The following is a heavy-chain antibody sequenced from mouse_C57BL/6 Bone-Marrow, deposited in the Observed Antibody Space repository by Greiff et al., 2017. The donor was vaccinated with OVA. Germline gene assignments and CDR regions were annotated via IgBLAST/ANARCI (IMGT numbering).Heavy chain of an antibody. Sequence: VQLVESGAELARPGASVKLSCKASGYTFTSYGISWVKQRTGQGLEWIGEIYPRSGNTYYNEKFKGKATLTADKSSSTAYMELRSLTSEDSAVYFCAREGDGPFYAMDYWGQGTSVTVSS. CDR3: AREGDGPFYAMDY. V-gene: IGHV1-81*01. CDR2: IYPRSGNT. J-gene: IGHJ4*01. D-gene: IGHD2-3*01. CDR1: GYTFTSYG.